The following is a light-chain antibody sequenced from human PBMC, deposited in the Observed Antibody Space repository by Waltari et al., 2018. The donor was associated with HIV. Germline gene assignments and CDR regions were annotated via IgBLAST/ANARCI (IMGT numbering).Light chain of an antibody. Sequence: SYDLIQPPSVSVSPGQTATISCSGDKLGDKYLCWFHQKPGQSPVLIIYNDAKRPSGIPERFSGSNSGDTAILTISGTQAMDEADYYCQVWHSTTAVVFGGGTRLTVL. V-gene: IGLV3-1*01. J-gene: IGLJ3*02. CDR2: NDA. CDR3: QVWHSTTAVV. CDR1: KLGDKY.